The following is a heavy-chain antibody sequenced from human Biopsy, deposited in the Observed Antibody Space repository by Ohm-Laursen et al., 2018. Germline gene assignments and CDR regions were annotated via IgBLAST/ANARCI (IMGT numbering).Heavy chain of an antibody. J-gene: IGHJ5*02. Sequence: GTLSLTCTVSGGSISNNNYYWGWIRQPPGKGLEWIGSIFYRGSTPHKPSLKSRVNISVDTSKNQFSLKLNSVTAADTAVYYCARDYDTSGYYYVSWGQGTLVTVSS. V-gene: IGHV4-39*01. CDR3: ARDYDTSGYYYVS. CDR1: GGSISNNNYY. D-gene: IGHD3-22*01. CDR2: IFYRGST.